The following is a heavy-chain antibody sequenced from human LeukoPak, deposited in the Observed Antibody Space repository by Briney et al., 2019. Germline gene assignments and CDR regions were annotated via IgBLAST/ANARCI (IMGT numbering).Heavy chain of an antibody. D-gene: IGHD5-18*01. CDR3: ARDEYSYAKRRNNWFDP. CDR1: GYTFTSYG. Sequence: ASVKVSCKASGYTFTSYGISWVRQAPGQGLEWMGWISAYNGNTNYAQKLQGRVTMTTDTSTSTAYMELRSLRSDDTAVYYCARDEYSYAKRRNNWFDPWGQGTLVTVSS. J-gene: IGHJ5*02. V-gene: IGHV1-18*01. CDR2: ISAYNGNT.